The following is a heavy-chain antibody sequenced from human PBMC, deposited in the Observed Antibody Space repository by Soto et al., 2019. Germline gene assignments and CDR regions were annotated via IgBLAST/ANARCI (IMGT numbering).Heavy chain of an antibody. D-gene: IGHD2-2*01. Sequence: SVKVSCKASGGTFSSYAISWVRQAPGQGLEWMGGIIPIFGTANYAQKFQGRVTITADKSTSTAYMELSSLRSEDTAVYYCAREPAGPDNWFDPWGQGTLVTVSS. CDR1: GGTFSSYA. CDR3: AREPAGPDNWFDP. CDR2: IIPIFGTA. J-gene: IGHJ5*02. V-gene: IGHV1-69*06.